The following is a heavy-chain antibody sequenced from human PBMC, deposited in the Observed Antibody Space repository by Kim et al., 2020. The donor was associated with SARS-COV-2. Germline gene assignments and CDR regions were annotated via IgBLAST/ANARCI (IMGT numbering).Heavy chain of an antibody. Sequence: YNNPYRKSRVTISVDTSKNQFSLKLSSVTAADTAVYYCARAVRGENWFDPWGQGTLVTVSS. V-gene: IGHV4-31*02. D-gene: IGHD3-16*01. J-gene: IGHJ5*02. CDR3: ARAVRGENWFDP.